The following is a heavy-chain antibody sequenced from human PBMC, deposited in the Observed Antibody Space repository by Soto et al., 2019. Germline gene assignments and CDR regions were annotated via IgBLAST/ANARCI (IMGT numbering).Heavy chain of an antibody. V-gene: IGHV4-59*01. CDR1: GGSISSYY. D-gene: IGHD2-8*01. J-gene: IGHJ1*01. CDR3: ASQDIVLMVYAH. CDR2: IYYSGST. Sequence: SETLSLTCTVSGGSISSYYWSWIRQPPGKGLEWIGYIYYSGSTNYNPSLKSRVTISVDTSKNQFSLKLSSVTAADTAVYYCASQDIVLMVYAHWGQGTLVTASS.